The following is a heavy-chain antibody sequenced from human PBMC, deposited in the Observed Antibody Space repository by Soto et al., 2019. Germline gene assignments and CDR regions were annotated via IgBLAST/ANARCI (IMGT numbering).Heavy chain of an antibody. CDR3: GRQPGHCGSTTCFGYYSVDV. CDR1: GGSISSSSYS. J-gene: IGHJ6*02. Sequence: QLQLQESGPRLVKPSETLSLTCSVSGGSISSSSYSWGWIRQPPGKGLEWIGTIYYSGSTHYNPSLGGLVAISAATPNNQLSLRLSSVTAADTAVYYCGRQPGHCGSTTCFGYYSVDVWGQGTTVTVS. V-gene: IGHV4-39*01. D-gene: IGHD2-2*01. CDR2: IYYSGST.